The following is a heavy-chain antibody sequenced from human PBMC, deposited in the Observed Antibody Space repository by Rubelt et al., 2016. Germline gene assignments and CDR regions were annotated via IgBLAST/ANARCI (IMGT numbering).Heavy chain of an antibody. CDR3: ARDGAFPLGSGFEKRSDY. D-gene: IGHD3-10*01. CDR1: GYTFTSYA. V-gene: IGHV1-3*01. J-gene: IGHJ4*02. CDR2: INAGHGNP. Sequence: QVPLVQSGAEVKKPGASVKVSCKASGYTFTSYAMHWVRQAPGQRLEWMGWINAGHGNPNYAQKPQGRVTVTTGTSTSTAYMELRVLRSDDTAVYYCARDGAFPLGSGFEKRSDYWGQGTLGTVSS.